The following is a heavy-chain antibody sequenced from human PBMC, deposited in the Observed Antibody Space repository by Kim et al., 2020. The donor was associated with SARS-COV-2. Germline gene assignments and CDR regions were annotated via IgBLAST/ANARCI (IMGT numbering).Heavy chain of an antibody. Sequence: GGSLRLSCAASVFTFSSYAMSWVRQAPGKGLEWVSTISSSGGNTYYADSVKGRFTISRDNSKNTLCLQMNRLRADDTAVYYCAKGGGSIRYYIDYWGQGT. D-gene: IGHD2-15*01. J-gene: IGHJ4*02. CDR1: VFTFSSYA. CDR2: ISSSGGNT. V-gene: IGHV3-23*01. CDR3: AKGGGSIRYYIDY.